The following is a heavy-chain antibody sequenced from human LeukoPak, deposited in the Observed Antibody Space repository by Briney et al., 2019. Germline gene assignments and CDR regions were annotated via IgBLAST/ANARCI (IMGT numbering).Heavy chain of an antibody. CDR1: GGTFSSYA. J-gene: IGHJ5*02. V-gene: IGHV1-69*05. Sequence: SVKVSCKASGGTFSSYAISWVRQAPGQGLEWMGRIIPIFGTANYAQKFQGRVTITTDESTSTAYMELSSLRSEDTAVYYCARGALGDYYGSGSYLLDPWGQGTLVTASS. CDR2: IIPIFGTA. D-gene: IGHD3-10*01. CDR3: ARGALGDYYGSGSYLLDP.